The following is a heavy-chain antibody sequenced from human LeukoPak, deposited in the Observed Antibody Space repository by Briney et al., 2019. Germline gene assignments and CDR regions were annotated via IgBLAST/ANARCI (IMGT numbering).Heavy chain of an antibody. D-gene: IGHD2-15*01. V-gene: IGHV4-61*02. Sequence: SQTLSLTCTVSGGSISSGSYYWSWIRQPAGKGLEWIGRIYTSGSTNYNPSLNSRVTISVDTSKNQFSLKLSSVTAADTAVYYCAGGSYCSGGSCYLTPYYYYYMDVWGKGTTVTVSS. CDR2: IYTSGST. CDR1: GGSISSGSYY. J-gene: IGHJ6*03. CDR3: AGGSYCSGGSCYLTPYYYYYMDV.